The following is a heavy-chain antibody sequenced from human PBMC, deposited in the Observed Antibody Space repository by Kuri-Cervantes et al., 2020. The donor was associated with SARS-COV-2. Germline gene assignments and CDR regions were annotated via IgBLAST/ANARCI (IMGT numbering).Heavy chain of an antibody. CDR2: INPNSGGT. CDR3: ARDPGGLDAFDI. D-gene: IGHD4-23*01. CDR1: GYTFTGYY. J-gene: IGHJ3*02. V-gene: IGHV1-2*06. Sequence: ASVKVSCKASGYTFTGYYMHWVRQAPGQGLEWMGRINPNSGGTNYAQKFQGRVTMTRDTPISTAYMELSRLRSDDTAVYYCARDPGGLDAFDIWGQGTMVTVSS.